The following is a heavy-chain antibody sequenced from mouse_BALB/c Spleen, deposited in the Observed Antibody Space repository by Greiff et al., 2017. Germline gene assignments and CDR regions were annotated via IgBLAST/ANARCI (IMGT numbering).Heavy chain of an antibody. V-gene: IGHV3-6*02. J-gene: IGHJ2*01. CDR2: ISYDGSN. D-gene: IGHD1-1*01. CDR3: ARENYYVSRFDY. CDR1: GYSITRGFY. Sequence: EVQLQESGPGLVKPSQSPSFTCYVTGYSITRGFYGNWIRQFQGNKLEWMGYISYDGSNNYNPSLKNRISITRDTSKNQFFLKLNSVTTKDTATYYCARENYYVSRFDYGGQGTTRTDSS.